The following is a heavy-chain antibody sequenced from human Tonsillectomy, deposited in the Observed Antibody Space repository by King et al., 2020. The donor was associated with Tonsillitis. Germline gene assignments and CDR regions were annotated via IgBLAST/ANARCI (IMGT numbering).Heavy chain of an antibody. CDR1: GYTFSSFG. V-gene: IGHV1-18*04. J-gene: IGHJ4*02. CDR2: ISAHNGQS. CDR3: ARDRGTFAMVNY. Sequence: QLVQSGAEVKKPGASVKVSCKASGYTFSSFGISWVRQAPGQGLEWMGWISAHNGQSNYAQKFQGRVTLNRDTSTSTSYMELRSLKSDDTAVYYCARDRGTFAMVNYWGQGTLVTVSS. D-gene: IGHD5-18*01.